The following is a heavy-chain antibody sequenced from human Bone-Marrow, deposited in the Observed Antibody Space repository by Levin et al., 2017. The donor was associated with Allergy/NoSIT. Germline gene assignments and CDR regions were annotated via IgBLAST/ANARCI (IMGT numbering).Heavy chain of an antibody. CDR3: VRAITLVRGVTANFDY. J-gene: IGHJ4*02. CDR1: GFTFNRYW. CDR2: VNTNGSGT. Sequence: GGSLRLSCAASGFTFNRYWMHWVRQAPGKGLVWVSRVNTNGSGTRYADSVKGRFTISRDNAKNTLYLQMNSLRAEDTAVYYCVRAITLVRGVTANFDYWGQGSLVTVSS. V-gene: IGHV3-74*01. D-gene: IGHD3-10*01.